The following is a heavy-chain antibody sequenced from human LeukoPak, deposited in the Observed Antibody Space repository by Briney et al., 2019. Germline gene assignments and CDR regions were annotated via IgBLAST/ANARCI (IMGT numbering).Heavy chain of an antibody. Sequence: KPSETLSLTCTVSGGSIHTYYWSWIRQSPGKGLGWSGYIDYSGSPNYIPSLRSRVTMSIDTSKKQFSLKLTSVTAADTAVYYCARAGHNGYEIDYWGQGTLLTVSS. CDR1: GGSIHTYY. V-gene: IGHV4-59*01. D-gene: IGHD5-12*01. CDR2: IDYSGSP. J-gene: IGHJ4*02. CDR3: ARAGHNGYEIDY.